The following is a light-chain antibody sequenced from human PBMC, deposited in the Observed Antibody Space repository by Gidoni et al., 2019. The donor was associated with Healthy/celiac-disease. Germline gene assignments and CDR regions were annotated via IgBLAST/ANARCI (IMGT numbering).Light chain of an antibody. CDR1: QSVSSSY. Sequence: EILLTQSPGTLSLSPGERATLSCRASQSVSSSYLARYQQKPGQAPRLLIYGAPSRAAGIPDSFSGSGSGTDFTLTISRLEPEDFAVYYCQQYGSSLLTFGGGTKVEIK. CDR3: QQYGSSLLT. CDR2: GAP. V-gene: IGKV3-20*01. J-gene: IGKJ4*01.